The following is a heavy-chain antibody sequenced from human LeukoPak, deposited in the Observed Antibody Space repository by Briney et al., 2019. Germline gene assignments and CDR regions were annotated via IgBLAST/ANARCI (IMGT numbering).Heavy chain of an antibody. J-gene: IGHJ4*02. Sequence: SETLSLMCAVYGGSFSGYYWSWIRQPPGRGLEWIGEINHSGSTNYNPSLKSRVTISVDTSKNQFSLKLSSVTAANTAVYYCARRRWLQCMGRGPFDYWGQGTLVTVSS. CDR3: ARRRWLQCMGRGPFDY. CDR1: GGSFSGYY. V-gene: IGHV4-34*01. D-gene: IGHD5-24*01. CDR2: INHSGST.